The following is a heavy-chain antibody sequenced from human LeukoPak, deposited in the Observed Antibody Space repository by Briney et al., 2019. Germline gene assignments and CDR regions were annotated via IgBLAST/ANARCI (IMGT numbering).Heavy chain of an antibody. CDR1: GYTFTSYY. J-gene: IGHJ6*03. D-gene: IGHD6-19*01. CDR3: ARHTQSQYYYYYYYMDV. CDR2: INPSGGST. Sequence: ASVKVSCKASGYTFTSYYMHWVRQAPGQGLEWMGIINPSGGSTSYAQKFQGRVTMTRDTSKNQFSLKLSSVTAADTAVYYCARHTQSQYYYYYYYMDVWGKGTTVTVSS. V-gene: IGHV1-46*01.